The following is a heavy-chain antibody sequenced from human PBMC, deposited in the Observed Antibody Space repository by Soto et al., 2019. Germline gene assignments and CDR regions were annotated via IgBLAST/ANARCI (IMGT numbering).Heavy chain of an antibody. D-gene: IGHD6-13*01. J-gene: IGHJ4*02. CDR3: ANLVGAAAAGTAFDY. Sequence: GGSLRLSCAASGFTFSSYGMHWVRQAPGKGLEWVAVISYDGSNKYYADSVKGRFTISRDNSKNTLYLQMNSLRAEDTAVYYCANLVGAAAAGTAFDYWGQGTLVTVSS. CDR1: GFTFSSYG. CDR2: ISYDGSNK. V-gene: IGHV3-30*18.